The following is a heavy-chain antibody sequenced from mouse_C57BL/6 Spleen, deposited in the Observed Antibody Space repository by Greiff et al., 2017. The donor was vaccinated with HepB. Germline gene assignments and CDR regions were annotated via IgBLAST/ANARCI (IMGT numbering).Heavy chain of an antibody. V-gene: IGHV2-9-1*01. Sequence: VKLVESGPGLVAPSQSLSITCTVSGFSLTSYAISWVRQPPGKGLEWLGVIWTGGGTNYKSALKSRLSISKDNSKSEIFLKMNSLQTDDTARYYCARNYGGGAYWYFDVWGTGTTVTVSS. D-gene: IGHD1-1*02. CDR2: IWTGGGT. CDR1: GFSLTSYA. J-gene: IGHJ1*03. CDR3: ARNYGGGAYWYFDV.